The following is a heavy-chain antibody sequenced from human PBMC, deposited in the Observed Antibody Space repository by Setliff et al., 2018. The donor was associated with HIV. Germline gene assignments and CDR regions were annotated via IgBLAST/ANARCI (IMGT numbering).Heavy chain of an antibody. CDR1: GGSVSSPSYY. J-gene: IGHJ5*02. Sequence: SETLSLTCAVSGGSVSSPSYYWGWIRQPPGKGLGWIGSVYNSGITFKNPSLKSRVSISVDRSGNQFSLRLTSVTAADTAVYYCATCRHRPSNWFDPWGQGTVVTVSS. V-gene: IGHV4-39*07. CDR2: VYNSGIT. CDR3: ATCRHRPSNWFDP.